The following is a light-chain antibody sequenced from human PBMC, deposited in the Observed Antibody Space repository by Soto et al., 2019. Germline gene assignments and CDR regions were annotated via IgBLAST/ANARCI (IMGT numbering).Light chain of an antibody. V-gene: IGKV1-5*01. CDR2: DAS. CDR3: QHYDSYSRT. CDR1: QSINKW. J-gene: IGKJ1*01. Sequence: DIQMTQSPSTLSASVGDRVTITCRASQSINKWVAWYQQKPGIAPKLLIYDASSLESGVPSRFSGSGSGTDFTLTISSLQPDDFATYYCQHYDSYSRTFGLGTKVDIK.